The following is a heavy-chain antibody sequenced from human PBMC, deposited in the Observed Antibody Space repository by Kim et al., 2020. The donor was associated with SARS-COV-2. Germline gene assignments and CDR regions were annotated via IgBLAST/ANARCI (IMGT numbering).Heavy chain of an antibody. J-gene: IGHJ6*02. CDR1: GFTFSSYE. V-gene: IGHV3-48*03. CDR3: ARGENGSGSYYTFYYYYGMDV. Sequence: GGSLRLSCAASGFTFSSYEMNWVRQAPGKGLEWVSYISSSGSTIYYADSVKGRFTISRDNAKNSLYLQMNSLRAEDTAVYYCARGENGSGSYYTFYYYYGMDVWGQGTTVTVSS. CDR2: ISSSGSTI. D-gene: IGHD3-10*01.